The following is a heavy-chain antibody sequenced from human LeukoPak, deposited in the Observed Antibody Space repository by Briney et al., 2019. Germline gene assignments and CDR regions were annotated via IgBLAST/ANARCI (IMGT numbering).Heavy chain of an antibody. CDR1: GASISSYF. D-gene: IGHD4/OR15-4a*01. Sequence: SETLSLTCTVSGASISSYFWSWVRQPPGKGLEWLGYIYHNGGPYYNPSLKSRVSISLDTSKNGFSLNLTSVTAGDTAIYYCARLYGGKYYTAFDVWGQGTMATASS. J-gene: IGHJ3*01. CDR2: IYHNGGP. V-gene: IGHV4-59*08. CDR3: ARLYGGKYYTAFDV.